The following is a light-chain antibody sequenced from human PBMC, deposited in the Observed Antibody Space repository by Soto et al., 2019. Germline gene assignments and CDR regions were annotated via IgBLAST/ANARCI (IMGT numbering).Light chain of an antibody. J-gene: IGKJ1*01. CDR3: QQRSNWPATWS. CDR2: DAS. CDR1: PSVSSY. Sequence: EIVLTQSPATLSLSPGERATLSCRASPSVSSYLAWYQQKPGQAPRLLIYDASNRATGIPARFSGSGSGTDFTPTICSLEPEDFAVYYSQQRSNWPATWSFXQGTKADIK. V-gene: IGKV3-11*01.